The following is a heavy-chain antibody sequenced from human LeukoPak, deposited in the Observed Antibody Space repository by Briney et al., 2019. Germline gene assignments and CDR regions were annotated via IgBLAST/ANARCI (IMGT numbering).Heavy chain of an antibody. CDR3: ATVGLPWDTGTKPTDY. Sequence: ASVKVSCMASGYTFTGYYMHWVRQAPGKGLEWMGGFDPEDGETIYAQKFQGRVTMTEDTSTDTAYMELSSLRSEDTAVYYCATVGLPWDTGTKPTDYWGQGTLVTVSS. J-gene: IGHJ4*02. D-gene: IGHD1-1*01. CDR1: GYTFTGYY. CDR2: FDPEDGET. V-gene: IGHV1-24*01.